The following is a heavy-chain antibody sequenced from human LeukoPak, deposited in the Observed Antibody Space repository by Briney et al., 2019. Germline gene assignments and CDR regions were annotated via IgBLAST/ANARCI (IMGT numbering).Heavy chain of an antibody. CDR2: ISAYNGNT. J-gene: IGHJ4*02. V-gene: IGHV1-18*01. CDR3: ARVYYYDSSSFIADY. Sequence: GASVKVSCKASGYTFTSYGISWVRQAPGQGLEWMGWISAYNGNTNYAQKLQGRVTMTTDTSTSTAYMELRSLRSDDTAVYYCARVYYYDSSSFIADYWGQGTLVTVSS. CDR1: GYTFTSYG. D-gene: IGHD3-22*01.